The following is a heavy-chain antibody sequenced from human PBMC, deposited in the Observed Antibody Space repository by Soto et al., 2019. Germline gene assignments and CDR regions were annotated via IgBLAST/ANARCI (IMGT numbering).Heavy chain of an antibody. CDR1: GFAFSSHW. D-gene: IGHD2-15*01. Sequence: EVQLVESGGDFVQPGGSLRLSCVASGFAFSSHWMYWVRQAPGKGLVWVSRINSDGTITTYADSVKGRFTISRDNAKNTLYLQMNSLRVEDTALYYCVRGTDQYSYYGLDVWGQGTTVIVS. V-gene: IGHV3-74*01. J-gene: IGHJ6*02. CDR3: VRGTDQYSYYGLDV. CDR2: INSDGTIT.